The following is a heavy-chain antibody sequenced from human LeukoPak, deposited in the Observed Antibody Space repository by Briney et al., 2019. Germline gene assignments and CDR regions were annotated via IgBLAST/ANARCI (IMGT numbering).Heavy chain of an antibody. CDR1: GFTFSSYS. Sequence: PGGSLRLSCAASGFTFSSYSMNWVRQAPGKGLEWVSYISSSSSTIYYADSVKGRFTISRDNAKNSLYLQMNSLRAEDTAVYYCAREGVTMVRGVMDYYYYMDVWGKGTTVTVSS. D-gene: IGHD3-10*01. CDR3: AREGVTMVRGVMDYYYYMDV. V-gene: IGHV3-48*01. CDR2: ISSSSSTI. J-gene: IGHJ6*03.